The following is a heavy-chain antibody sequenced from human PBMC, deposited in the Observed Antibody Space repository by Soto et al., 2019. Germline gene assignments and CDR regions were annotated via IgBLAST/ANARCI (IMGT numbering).Heavy chain of an antibody. Sequence: QVQLQESGPGLLKPSGTLSLTCAVSSGSITSSNWWSWVRQPPGKGLEWVGEISHGGSTNYNPSLKSRVTISFDKSKTQFSLKLNSVTAADTAVYYCASHLTMPATRGFDNWGQGTLVTVSS. D-gene: IGHD2-15*01. V-gene: IGHV4-4*02. J-gene: IGHJ4*02. CDR3: ASHLTMPATRGFDN. CDR2: ISHGGST. CDR1: SGSITSSNW.